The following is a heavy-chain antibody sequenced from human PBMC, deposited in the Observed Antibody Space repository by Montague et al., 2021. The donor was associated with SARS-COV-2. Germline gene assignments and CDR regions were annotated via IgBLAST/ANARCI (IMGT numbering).Heavy chain of an antibody. V-gene: IGHV3-30-3*01. Sequence: SLRLSCAASGFTFSSYAMPWVRQAPGKGLEWVSVISYDGSNKYYADSVKGRFTISRDTSKTPLYLQMNILSAEDTDVYYCARDVSWYYDSSGYYYRRHLGGGESYFDYWGQGTLVTVSS. J-gene: IGHJ4*02. CDR3: ARDVSWYYDSSGYYYRRHLGGGESYFDY. CDR1: GFTFSSYA. D-gene: IGHD3-22*01. CDR2: ISYDGSNK.